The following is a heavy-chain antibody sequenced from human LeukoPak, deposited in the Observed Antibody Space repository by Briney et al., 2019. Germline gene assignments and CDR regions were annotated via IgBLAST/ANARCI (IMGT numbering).Heavy chain of an antibody. Sequence: SETLSLTCTVSGYSITSDYYWGWIRQSPGKGLEWIGSIYHSGVTYFNPSLKSRITLSIDTSKNQSSLQLSSVTAADTALYYCVRSGPYIKEGFDYWGQGTLVTVSS. D-gene: IGHD1-26*01. CDR2: IYHSGVT. CDR1: GYSITSDYY. V-gene: IGHV4-38-2*02. CDR3: VRSGPYIKEGFDY. J-gene: IGHJ4*01.